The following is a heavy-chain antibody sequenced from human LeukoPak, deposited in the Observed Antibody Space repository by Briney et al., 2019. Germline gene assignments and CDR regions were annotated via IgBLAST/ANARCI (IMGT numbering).Heavy chain of an antibody. Sequence: GGSLRLSCAASGFTFSSYGMSWVRQAPGKGLEWVANIKQDGSEKYYVDSVKGRFTISRDNAKNSLYLQMNSLRAEDTAVYYCARVFYDSSGYYWSGFNYYYMDVWGKGTTVTISS. D-gene: IGHD3-22*01. CDR2: IKQDGSEK. J-gene: IGHJ6*03. CDR1: GFTFSSYG. CDR3: ARVFYDSSGYYWSGFNYYYMDV. V-gene: IGHV3-7*01.